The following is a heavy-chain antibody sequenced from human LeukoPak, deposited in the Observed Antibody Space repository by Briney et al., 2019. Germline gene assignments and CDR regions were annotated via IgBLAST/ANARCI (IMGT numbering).Heavy chain of an antibody. Sequence: GESLKISCKGSGYSFTSYWIGWVRPMPGKGLEWMGIIYPGDSDTRYSPSFQGQVTISADKSTSTAYLQWSSLKASDTAMYYCARLLVATPQTSAGFDYWGQGTLVTVSS. V-gene: IGHV5-51*01. J-gene: IGHJ4*02. CDR1: GYSFTSYW. CDR3: ARLLVATPQTSAGFDY. CDR2: IYPGDSDT. D-gene: IGHD5-12*01.